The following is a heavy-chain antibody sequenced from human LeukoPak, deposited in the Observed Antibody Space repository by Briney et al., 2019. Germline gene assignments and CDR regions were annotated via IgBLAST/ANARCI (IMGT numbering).Heavy chain of an antibody. CDR3: AREMSSSNIDH. CDR1: GFTFSSYG. D-gene: IGHD2-2*01. Sequence: GGSLRLSCAASGFTFSSYGMHWVRQAPGKGLEWVAVISFDGNTKYYADSVKGRFTISRDNSKNTLYLQMNSLRAEDTAVYYCAREMSSSNIDHCGQGTLVTVSS. V-gene: IGHV3-30*03. J-gene: IGHJ4*02. CDR2: ISFDGNTK.